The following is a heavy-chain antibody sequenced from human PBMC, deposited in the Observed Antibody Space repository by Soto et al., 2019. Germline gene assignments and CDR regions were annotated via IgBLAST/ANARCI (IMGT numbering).Heavy chain of an antibody. J-gene: IGHJ6*02. Sequence: PSETLSLTCAVYGGSFSGYYWSWIRQPPGKGLEWTGEINHSGSTNYNPSLKSRVTISVDTSKNQFSLKLSSVTAADTAVYYCARGRVDFWSGTGGYGMDVWGQGTTVTVSS. CDR2: INHSGST. V-gene: IGHV4-34*01. CDR3: ARGRVDFWSGTGGYGMDV. CDR1: GGSFSGYY. D-gene: IGHD3-3*01.